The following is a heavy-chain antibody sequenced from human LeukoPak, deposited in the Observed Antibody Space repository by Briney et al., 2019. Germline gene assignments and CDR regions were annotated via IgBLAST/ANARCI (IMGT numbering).Heavy chain of an antibody. V-gene: IGHV4-59*06. J-gene: IGHJ6*02. D-gene: IGHD3-3*01. CDR2: IYYSGST. CDR3: AGRKTYYDFWFMDV. CDR1: GGSISSYY. Sequence: PSETLSLTCTVSGGSISSYYWSWIRQPAGKGLEWIGYIYYSGSTYYNPSLKSRVTISVDTSKNQFSLKLSSVTAADTAVYYCAGRKTYYDFWFMDVWGQGTTVTVSS.